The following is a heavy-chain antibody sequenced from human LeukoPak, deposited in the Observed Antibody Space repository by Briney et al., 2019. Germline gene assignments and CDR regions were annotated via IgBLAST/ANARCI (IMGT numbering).Heavy chain of an antibody. CDR3: AKAVNVEVATTYFDY. CDR1: GFTFSDYY. V-gene: IGHV3-30*18. CDR2: ISYDGGNK. J-gene: IGHJ4*02. Sequence: PGGSLRLSCAGSGFTFSDYYMSWIRQAPGKGLEWVAVISYDGGNKYYADSMKGRFTISRDNSKNTLYLQMNSLRAEDTAVYFCAKAVNVEVATTYFDYWGQGTLVTVSS. D-gene: IGHD5-24*01.